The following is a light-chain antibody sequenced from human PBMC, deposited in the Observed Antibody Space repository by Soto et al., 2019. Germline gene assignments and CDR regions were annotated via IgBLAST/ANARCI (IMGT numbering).Light chain of an antibody. CDR3: QQYGSALFT. CDR1: QSVSSLY. J-gene: IGKJ3*01. Sequence: EVVLTQSPGTLSLSPGDRATLSCRVSQSVSSLYISWYQKNPDQRPRLLVYGTSTRATGVPDRFSGSGSGTDFTLTISSLEPEDFAVYYCQQYGSALFTFGPGTKVEI. CDR2: GTS. V-gene: IGKV3-20*01.